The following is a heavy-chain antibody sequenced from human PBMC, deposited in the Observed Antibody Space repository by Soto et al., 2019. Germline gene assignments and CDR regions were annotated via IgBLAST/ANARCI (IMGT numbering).Heavy chain of an antibody. CDR2: INPSGGST. CDR3: ARDGESIMIFGVVRNYYYYYMDV. CDR1: GYTFTSYY. J-gene: IGHJ6*03. D-gene: IGHD3-3*01. Sequence: ASVKVSCKASGYTFTSYYMHWVRQAPGQGLEWMGIINPSGGSTSYAQKFQGRVTMTRDTSTSTVYMELSSLRSEDTAVYYCARDGESIMIFGVVRNYYYYYMDVWGKGTTVTVSS. V-gene: IGHV1-46*03.